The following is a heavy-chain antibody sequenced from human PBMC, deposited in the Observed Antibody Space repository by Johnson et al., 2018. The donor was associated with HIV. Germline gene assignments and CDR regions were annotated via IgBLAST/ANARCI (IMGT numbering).Heavy chain of an antibody. D-gene: IGHD6-6*01. V-gene: IGHV3-30*03. CDR2: ISYDGSNK. CDR3: ARDKGIAARPDAFDI. CDR1: GFTFSSYG. Sequence: QVQLVESGGGLVQPGGSLRLSCAASGFTFSSYGMHWVRQAPGKGLEWVAVISYDGSNKYYADSVKGRFTISRDNSKNTLYLQMNSLIAEDTAVYYCARDKGIAARPDAFDIWGQGTMVTVSS. J-gene: IGHJ3*02.